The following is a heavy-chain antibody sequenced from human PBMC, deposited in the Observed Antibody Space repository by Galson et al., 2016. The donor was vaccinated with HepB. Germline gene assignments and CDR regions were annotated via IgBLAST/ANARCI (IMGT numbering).Heavy chain of an antibody. Sequence: SETLSLTCTVSGDFINGYYWAWIRQPPGRGLEYLGHISHTGATSYNPSLNSRLTMSVDTSKNQFSLRLSSVTVADTAVYYCARHGRHLLMCRDVWGHGSTVTVSS. D-gene: IGHD2-2*01. J-gene: IGHJ6*02. CDR3: ARHGRHLLMCRDV. CDR2: ISHTGAT. CDR1: GDFINGYY. V-gene: IGHV4-59*08.